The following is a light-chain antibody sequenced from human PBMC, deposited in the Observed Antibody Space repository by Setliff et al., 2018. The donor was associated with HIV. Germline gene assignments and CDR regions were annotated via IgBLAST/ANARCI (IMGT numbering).Light chain of an antibody. CDR2: EVS. V-gene: IGLV2-14*01. CDR3: SSYTSSTTYV. CDR1: SSDVGAYNY. J-gene: IGLJ1*01. Sequence: LTQPASVSGSPGQSITISCTGTSSDVGAYNYVSWYQQHPGKAPKLMIYEVSNRPSGVSNRFSGSKSGNTASLTISGLQAEDEADYYCSSYTSSTTYVFGTGTKV.